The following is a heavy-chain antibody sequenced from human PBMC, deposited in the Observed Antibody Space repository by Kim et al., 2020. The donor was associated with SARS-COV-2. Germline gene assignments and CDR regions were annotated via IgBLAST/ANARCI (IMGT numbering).Heavy chain of an antibody. CDR3: ARGRDYGFDY. D-gene: IGHD3-16*01. Sequence: DYNPSLKSRVTISVGTSKNQFSLKLSSGTAADTAVYYCARGRDYGFDYWGQGTLVTVSS. J-gene: IGHJ4*02. V-gene: IGHV4-34*01.